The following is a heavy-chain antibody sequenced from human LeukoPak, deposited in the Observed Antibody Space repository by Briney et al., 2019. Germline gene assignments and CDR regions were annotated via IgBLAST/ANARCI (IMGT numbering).Heavy chain of an antibody. CDR3: AREGDDSSGYYYVSY. CDR2: ISSSSSYI. J-gene: IGHJ4*02. Sequence: GGSLRLSCAASGLTFSSYSMNWVRQAPGKGLEWVSSISSSSSYIYYADSVKGRFTISRDNAKDSLYLQMNSLRAEDTAVYYCAREGDDSSGYYYVSYRGQGTLVTVSS. CDR1: GLTFSSYS. D-gene: IGHD3-22*01. V-gene: IGHV3-21*01.